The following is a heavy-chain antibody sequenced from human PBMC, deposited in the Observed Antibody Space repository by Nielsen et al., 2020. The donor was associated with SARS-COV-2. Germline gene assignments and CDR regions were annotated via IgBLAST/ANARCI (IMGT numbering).Heavy chain of an antibody. CDR1: GFVVSSNY. V-gene: IGHV3-66*01. D-gene: IGHD6-13*01. CDR3: ARALFSAAGTLGY. Sequence: GGSLRLSCAASGFVVSSNYLTWVRQAPGKGPEWVSVIYSGGSTYYADSVKGRFTISRDNSKNTLYLQMNSPRAEDTAVYFCARALFSAAGTLGYWGHGTLVTVSA. J-gene: IGHJ4*01. CDR2: IYSGGST.